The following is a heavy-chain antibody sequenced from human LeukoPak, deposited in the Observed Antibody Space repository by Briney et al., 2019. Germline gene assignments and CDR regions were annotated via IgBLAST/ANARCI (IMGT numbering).Heavy chain of an antibody. CDR1: GFTFSSYG. CDR3: ARWGLYYGDPPGYFDL. V-gene: IGHV3-30*03. Sequence: GGSLRLSCAASGFTFSSYGMHWVRQAPGKGLEWVAVISYDGSNKYYADSVKGRFTISRDNSKNTLYLQMNSLRAEDTAVYYCARWGLYYGDPPGYFDLWGRGTLVTVSS. CDR2: ISYDGSNK. D-gene: IGHD4-17*01. J-gene: IGHJ2*01.